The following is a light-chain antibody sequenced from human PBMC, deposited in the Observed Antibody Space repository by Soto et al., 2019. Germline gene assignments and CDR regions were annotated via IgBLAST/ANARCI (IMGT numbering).Light chain of an antibody. CDR2: GAF. J-gene: IGKJ5*01. Sequence: EIVLTQSPATLSLSPGERATLSCRASPSVTNFLAWYQQKPGQAPRLLIYGAFNRATGIPARFSGSVSGTDFTLTIRRLEPEDSAVYYCQQRNVWPPVTFGQGTRLDIK. CDR3: QQRNVWPPVT. V-gene: IGKV3-11*01. CDR1: PSVTNF.